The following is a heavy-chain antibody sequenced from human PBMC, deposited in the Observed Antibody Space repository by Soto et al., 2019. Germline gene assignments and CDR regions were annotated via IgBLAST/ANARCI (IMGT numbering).Heavy chain of an antibody. Sequence: EVQLLESGGGLGQPGGSLRLSCAASGFTFSSYAMSWVRQAPGKGLEWVSAISGSGGSTYYADSVKGRFTISRDNSKNTLYLQMNSLGAEDTAVYYCAKDYQYYYDSSGYTYWGQGTLVTVSS. J-gene: IGHJ4*02. V-gene: IGHV3-23*01. CDR1: GFTFSSYA. CDR2: ISGSGGST. CDR3: AKDYQYYYDSSGYTY. D-gene: IGHD3-22*01.